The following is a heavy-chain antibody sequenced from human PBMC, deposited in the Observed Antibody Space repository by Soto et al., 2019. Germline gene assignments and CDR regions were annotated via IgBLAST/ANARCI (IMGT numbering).Heavy chain of an antibody. CDR1: GFTFSSYG. Sequence: QVQLVESGGGVVQPGRSLRLSCAASGFTFSSYGMHWVRQAPGKGLEWVAVISYDGSNKYYADSVKGRFTISRDNSKNTLYLQMNSLRAEDTAVSYCAKALGSDSSGYYDGWGQGTLATVSS. CDR2: ISYDGSNK. J-gene: IGHJ4*02. D-gene: IGHD3-22*01. V-gene: IGHV3-30*18. CDR3: AKALGSDSSGYYDG.